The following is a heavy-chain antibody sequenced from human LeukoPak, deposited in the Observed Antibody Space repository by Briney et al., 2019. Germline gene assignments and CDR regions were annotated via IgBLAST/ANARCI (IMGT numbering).Heavy chain of an antibody. CDR3: TRVPYYYDSSGYLGFDY. Sequence: GGSLRLSCTASGFTFGDYAMSWVRQAPGKGLEWVGFIRSKAYGGTTEYAASVKGRFTISRYDSKSIAYLQMNSLKTEDTAVYYCTRVPYYYDSSGYLGFDYWGQGTLVTVSS. V-gene: IGHV3-49*04. CDR1: GFTFGDYA. D-gene: IGHD3-22*01. CDR2: IRSKAYGGTT. J-gene: IGHJ4*02.